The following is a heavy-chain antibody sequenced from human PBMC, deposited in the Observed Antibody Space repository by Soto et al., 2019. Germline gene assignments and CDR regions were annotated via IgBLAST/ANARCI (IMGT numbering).Heavy chain of an antibody. D-gene: IGHD3-3*01. Sequence: GASVKVSCKASGYTFTSYYMHWVRQAPGQGLEWMGIINPSGGSTSYAQKFQGRVTMTRDTSTSTVYMELSSLRSEDTAVYYCARDPAYDFWSGYPYYYYYGMDVWGQGTTVTV. J-gene: IGHJ6*02. CDR2: INPSGGST. V-gene: IGHV1-46*01. CDR1: GYTFTSYY. CDR3: ARDPAYDFWSGYPYYYYYGMDV.